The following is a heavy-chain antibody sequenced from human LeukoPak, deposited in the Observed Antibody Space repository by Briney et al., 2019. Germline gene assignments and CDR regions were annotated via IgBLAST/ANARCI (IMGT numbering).Heavy chain of an antibody. J-gene: IGHJ6*02. Sequence: PSETLSLTCTVSGGSISSSSYYWGWIRQPPGKGLEWIGSIYYSGSTYYNPSLKSRVTISVDTSKNQFSLKLSSVTAADTAVYYCARVGGEVHDYGDYVGYYYGMDVWGQGTTVTVSS. V-gene: IGHV4-39*07. D-gene: IGHD4-17*01. CDR1: GGSISSSSYY. CDR2: IYYSGST. CDR3: ARVGGEVHDYGDYVGYYYGMDV.